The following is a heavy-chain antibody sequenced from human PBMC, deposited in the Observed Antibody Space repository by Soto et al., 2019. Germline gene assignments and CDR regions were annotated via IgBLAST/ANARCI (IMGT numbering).Heavy chain of an antibody. J-gene: IGHJ4*02. V-gene: IGHV4-61*08. CDR1: GGSVSSGDYY. CDR2: IYYSGRT. Sequence: SETLSLTCTVSGGSVSSGDYYWSWIRQPPVKGPEWIGYIYYSGRTAYNPSLKSRIIISIDTSKNQFSLSLNSLTAADTAVYYCAGELSNSPEYFDFWGLGTLVTVSS. CDR3: AGELSNSPEYFDF. D-gene: IGHD6-6*01.